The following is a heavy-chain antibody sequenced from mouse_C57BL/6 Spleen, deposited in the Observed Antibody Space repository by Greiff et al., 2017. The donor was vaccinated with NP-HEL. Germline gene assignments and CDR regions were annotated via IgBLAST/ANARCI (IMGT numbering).Heavy chain of an antibody. D-gene: IGHD1-1*01. CDR3: ASSPYCYGSSYNFDY. Sequence: EVQLQESGAELVKPGASVKLSCTASGFNIKDYYMHWVKQRTEQGLEWIGRIDPEDGETKYAPKFQGQATITADTSANTAYLQLSSLTSEDTAVYYCASSPYCYGSSYNFDYWGQGTTLTVSS. CDR1: GFNIKDYY. J-gene: IGHJ2*01. V-gene: IGHV14-2*01. CDR2: IDPEDGET.